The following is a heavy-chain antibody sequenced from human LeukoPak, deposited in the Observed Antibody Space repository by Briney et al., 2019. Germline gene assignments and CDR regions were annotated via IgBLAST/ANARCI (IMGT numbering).Heavy chain of an antibody. CDR1: GFTFSSYA. Sequence: GGSLRLSCAASGFTFSSYAMSWVRQAPGKGLEWVSAISGSGGSTYYADSVKGRFTISRNNSKNTLYLQMNRLRAEDTAVYYCAKAPYYYDILTGPSSWLVYFYDWGQGTLVTVSS. D-gene: IGHD3-9*01. CDR3: AKAPYYYDILTGPSSWLVYFYD. CDR2: ISGSGGST. V-gene: IGHV3-23*01. J-gene: IGHJ4*02.